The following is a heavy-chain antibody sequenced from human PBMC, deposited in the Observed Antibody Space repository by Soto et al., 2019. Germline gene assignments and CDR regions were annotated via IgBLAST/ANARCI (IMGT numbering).Heavy chain of an antibody. CDR2: ISWNSGSI. Sequence: GGSLSLSCAASGFTFDDYAMHWVRQAPGKGLEWVSGISWNSGSIGYADSVKGRFTISRDNAKNSLYLLMNSLRAEDTAVYYCAREDILGARSFDYWGQGTVVTSPQ. CDR1: GFTFDDYA. D-gene: IGHD5-12*01. J-gene: IGHJ4*02. V-gene: IGHV3-9*01. CDR3: AREDILGARSFDY.